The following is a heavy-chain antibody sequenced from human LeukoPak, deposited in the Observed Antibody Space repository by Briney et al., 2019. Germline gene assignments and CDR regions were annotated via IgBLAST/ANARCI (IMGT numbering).Heavy chain of an antibody. J-gene: IGHJ4*02. D-gene: IGHD6-6*01. V-gene: IGHV3-30*02. CDR1: GFTFSSYG. CDR2: IRYDGSNK. CDR3: AKAIHSSSSGVVDY. Sequence: GRSLRLSCAASGFTFSSYGMHWVRQAPGKGLEWVTFIRYDGSNKYYAESVKGRFTISRDNSKNTLYLQMNSLRAEDTAVYYCAKAIHSSSSGVVDYWGQGTLVTVSS.